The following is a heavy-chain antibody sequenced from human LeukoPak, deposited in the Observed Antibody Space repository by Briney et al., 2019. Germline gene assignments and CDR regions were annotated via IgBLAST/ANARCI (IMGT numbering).Heavy chain of an antibody. Sequence: PGGSLRLSCAASGFTVSSKYMSWVRQAPGKGLEWVSIIYGGATTDYADSVKGRFTISRDSSKNTLYLQMNSLRTEDTAVYYCARFGSSYYFDYWGQGTLVTVSS. CDR3: ARFGSSYYFDY. CDR1: GFTVSSKY. D-gene: IGHD3-16*01. V-gene: IGHV3-66*01. J-gene: IGHJ4*02. CDR2: IYGGATT.